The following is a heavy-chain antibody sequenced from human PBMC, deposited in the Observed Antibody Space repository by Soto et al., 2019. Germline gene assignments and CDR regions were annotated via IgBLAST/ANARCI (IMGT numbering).Heavy chain of an antibody. J-gene: IGHJ5*02. V-gene: IGHV4-30-2*01. CDR1: GGSTSSGFYS. CDR2: IYNSGNT. Sequence: SETLSLTCAVSGGSTSSGFYSWSWIRQPPGQGLEWIGYIYNSGNTYYNPSLMSRVTISVDRSQNHFPLKLTSVTAADTAVYYCARGSDGVWNWFDPWGQGTQVTVS. CDR3: ARGSDGVWNWFDP. D-gene: IGHD2-21*02.